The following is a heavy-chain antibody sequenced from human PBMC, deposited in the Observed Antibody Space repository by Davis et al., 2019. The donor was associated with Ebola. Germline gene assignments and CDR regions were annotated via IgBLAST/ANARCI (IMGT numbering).Heavy chain of an antibody. V-gene: IGHV2-5*01. CDR2: IYWNDDK. J-gene: IGHJ5*02. Sequence: SGPTLVKPTQTLTLTCTFSGFSLTTGGVGVGWIRQPPGKALEWLALIYWNDDKRYSPSLRSRLTITKDPSTNQVVLTMTNMDPVDTATYFCAHRLLYSGDFPGRYNWFDPWGQGILVTVSS. CDR3: AHRLLYSGDFPGRYNWFDP. D-gene: IGHD2-21*02. CDR1: GFSLTTGGVG.